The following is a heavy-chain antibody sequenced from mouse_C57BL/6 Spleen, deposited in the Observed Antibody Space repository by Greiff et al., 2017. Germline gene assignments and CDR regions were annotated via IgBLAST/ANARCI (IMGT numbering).Heavy chain of an antibody. V-gene: IGHV1-42*01. Sequence: VQLKQSGPELVKPGASVKISCKASGYSFTGYYMNWVKQSPEKSLEWIGEINPSTGGTTYNQKFKAKATLTVDKSSSTAYMQLKRLTSEDSAVYYCARSSSYYWYFDVWAQGPRSPSPQ. J-gene: IGHJ1*03. CDR1: GYSFTGYY. CDR2: INPSTGGT. CDR3: ARSSSYYWYFDV. D-gene: IGHD1-1*01.